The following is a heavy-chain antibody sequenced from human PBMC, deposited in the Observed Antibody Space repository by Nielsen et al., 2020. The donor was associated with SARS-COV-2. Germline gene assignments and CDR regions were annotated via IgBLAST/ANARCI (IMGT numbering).Heavy chain of an antibody. Sequence: PGKGLEWIGEINHSGSTNYNPSLKSRVTISVDTSKNQFSLKLSSVTAADTAVYYCARGLAAAGSDYWGQGTLVTVSS. J-gene: IGHJ4*02. D-gene: IGHD6-13*01. CDR3: ARGLAAAGSDY. CDR2: INHSGST. V-gene: IGHV4-34*01.